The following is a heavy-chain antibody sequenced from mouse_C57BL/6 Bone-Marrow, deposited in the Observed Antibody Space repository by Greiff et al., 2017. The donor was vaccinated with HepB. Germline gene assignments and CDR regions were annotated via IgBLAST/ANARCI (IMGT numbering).Heavy chain of an antibody. Sequence: QVQLQQSGAELVRPGASVTLSCKASGYTFTDYEMHWVKQTPVHGLEWIGAIDPETGGTAYNQKFKGKAILTADKSSSTAYMELRSLTSEDSAVYYCTRRNRYEYDRFAYWGQGTLVTVSA. V-gene: IGHV1-15*01. CDR1: GYTFTDYE. D-gene: IGHD2-4*01. CDR3: TRRNRYEYDRFAY. J-gene: IGHJ3*01. CDR2: IDPETGGT.